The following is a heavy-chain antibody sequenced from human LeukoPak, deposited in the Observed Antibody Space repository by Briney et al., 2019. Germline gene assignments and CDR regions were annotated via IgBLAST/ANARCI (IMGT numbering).Heavy chain of an antibody. Sequence: PSETLSLTCTVSGGSFSNYYWSWIRQPAGEGLEWIGRIYTSGSTNYNPSVKSRVTMSVDTSNNQFSLKLTSVTAADTAAYYCARQPPQYYGMDVWGQGTTVTVSS. CDR2: IYTSGST. D-gene: IGHD1-14*01. CDR3: ARQPPQYYGMDV. CDR1: GGSFSNYY. J-gene: IGHJ6*02. V-gene: IGHV4-4*07.